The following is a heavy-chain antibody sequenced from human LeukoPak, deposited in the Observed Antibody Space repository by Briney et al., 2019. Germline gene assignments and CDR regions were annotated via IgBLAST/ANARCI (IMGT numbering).Heavy chain of an antibody. D-gene: IGHD6-19*01. CDR3: ATSSGWQWPGGRIDY. V-gene: IGHV1-2*02. J-gene: IGHJ4*02. CDR2: INPNSGGT. Sequence: ASVRVSCKTSGYTSTGYYMHWVRQAPGQGLEWMGWINPNSGGTKYAQNFQGRVTMTRDTSISTAYMELTRLRSDDTAVYYCATSSGWQWPGGRIDYWGQGTLVTVSS. CDR1: GYTSTGYY.